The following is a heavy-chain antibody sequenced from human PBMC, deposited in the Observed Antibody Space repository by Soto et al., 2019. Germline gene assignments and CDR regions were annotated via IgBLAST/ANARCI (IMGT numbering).Heavy chain of an antibody. Sequence: PGGSLRLSCAASGFTFSSYTLHWVRQAPGKGLEWVAVISYDGSNEYYADSVKGRFTISRDNSKNTLYLQMNSLRAEDTAVYYCARGSITMMVVSVDYWGQGTRVTVS. J-gene: IGHJ4*02. D-gene: IGHD3-22*01. V-gene: IGHV3-30-3*01. CDR2: ISYDGSNE. CDR1: GFTFSSYT. CDR3: ARGSITMMVVSVDY.